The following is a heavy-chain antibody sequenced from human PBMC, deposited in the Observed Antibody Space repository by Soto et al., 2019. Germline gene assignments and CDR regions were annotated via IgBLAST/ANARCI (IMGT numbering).Heavy chain of an antibody. V-gene: IGHV1-46*01. CDR2: INPSGGST. CDR3: ACRPPNWSWMGSNAFDI. J-gene: IGHJ3*02. Sequence: GASVKVSCKASGYTFTSYYMHWVRQAPGQGLEWMGIINPSGGSTSYAQKFQGRVTMTRDTSTSTVYMELSSLRSEDTAVYYCACRPPNWSWMGSNAFDIWGQGTMVT. D-gene: IGHD7-27*01. CDR1: GYTFTSYY.